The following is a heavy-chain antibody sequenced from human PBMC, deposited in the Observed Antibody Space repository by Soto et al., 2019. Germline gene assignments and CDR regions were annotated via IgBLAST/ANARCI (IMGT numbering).Heavy chain of an antibody. CDR3: AQRRGDLLTGHYYFDF. D-gene: IGHD3-9*01. CDR1: GFSLNTRGVG. V-gene: IGHV2-5*02. J-gene: IGHJ4*02. Sequence: QITLKESGPTLVKPTQTLTLTCTFSGFSLNTRGVGVGWIRQPPGKALEWLALISWDGEKRYRPSLKNRLTVTKDTSENQVVLTMTNMDPVDTATYDCAQRRGDLLTGHYYFDFWGQGTLVTVSS. CDR2: ISWDGEK.